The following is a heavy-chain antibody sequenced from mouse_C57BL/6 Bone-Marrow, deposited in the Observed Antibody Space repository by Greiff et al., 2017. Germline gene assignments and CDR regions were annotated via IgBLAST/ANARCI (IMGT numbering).Heavy chain of an antibody. J-gene: IGHJ2*01. V-gene: IGHV1-64*01. CDR2: IHPNSGST. CDR1: GYTFTSYW. D-gene: IGHD2-4*01. CDR3: ESVRELRPYF. Sequence: VQLQQPGAELVKPGASVKLSCTASGYTFTSYWMHWVKQRPGQGLEWIGMIHPNSGSTNYNEKFKGKATLNVDKSSSTAYMQLSSLTSEDSAVYYCESVRELRPYFWGQGTTLTVSS.